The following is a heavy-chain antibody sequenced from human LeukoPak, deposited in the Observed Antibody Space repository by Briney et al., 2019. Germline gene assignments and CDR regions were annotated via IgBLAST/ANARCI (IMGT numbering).Heavy chain of an antibody. CDR1: GYTFTSYG. CDR3: ARMEGYCSSTSCHTPYYYYGMDV. CDR2: MNPNSGNT. D-gene: IGHD2-2*02. Sequence: EASVKVSCKASGYTFTSYGISWVRQAPGQGLEWMGWMNPNSGNTGYAQKFQGRVTMTRNTSISTAYMELSSLRSEDTAVYYCARMEGYCSSTSCHTPYYYYGMDVWGQGTTVTVSS. J-gene: IGHJ6*02. V-gene: IGHV1-8*02.